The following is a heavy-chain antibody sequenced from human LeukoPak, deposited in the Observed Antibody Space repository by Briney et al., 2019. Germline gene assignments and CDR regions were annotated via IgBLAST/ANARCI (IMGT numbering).Heavy chain of an antibody. V-gene: IGHV1-69*06. CDR1: GGTFSSYA. CDR3: ASPTPEGGYDGAGYYYMDV. J-gene: IGHJ6*03. Sequence: GASVKVSCKASGGTFSSYAISWVRQAPGQGFEWMGGIIPIFGTANYAQKFQGRVTITADKSTSTAYMELSSLRSEDTAVYYCASPTPEGGYDGAGYYYMDVWGKGTTVTVSS. D-gene: IGHD5-12*01. CDR2: IIPIFGTA.